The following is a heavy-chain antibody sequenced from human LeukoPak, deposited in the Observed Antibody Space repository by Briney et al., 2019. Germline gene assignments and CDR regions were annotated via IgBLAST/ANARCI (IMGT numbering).Heavy chain of an antibody. V-gene: IGHV4-30-4*01. D-gene: IGHD4-17*01. J-gene: IGHJ4*02. CDR3: ASVPEYGDAYYFDY. Sequence: PSETLSLTCTVSGGSISSGDYYWSWIRQPPGKGLEWIGYIYYSGSTYYNPSLKSRVTISVDTSKNQFSLKLSSVTAADTAVYYCASVPEYGDAYYFDYWGQGTLVTVSS. CDR2: IYYSGST. CDR1: GGSISSGDYY.